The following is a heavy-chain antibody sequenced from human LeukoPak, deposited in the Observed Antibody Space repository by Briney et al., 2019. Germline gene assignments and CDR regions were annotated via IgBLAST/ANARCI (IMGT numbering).Heavy chain of an antibody. Sequence: GGSLRLSCAASGFTFSSYWMSWVRQAPGKGLEWVANIKQDGSEKYYVDSVKGRFTISRDNAKNSLYLQMNSLRAEDTAVYYCARDPFRGYSSGWSGPYYYYYGMAVWGQGTTVTVSS. CDR2: IKQDGSEK. CDR1: GFTFSSYW. V-gene: IGHV3-7*01. CDR3: ARDPFRGYSSGWSGPYYYYYGMAV. J-gene: IGHJ6*02. D-gene: IGHD6-19*01.